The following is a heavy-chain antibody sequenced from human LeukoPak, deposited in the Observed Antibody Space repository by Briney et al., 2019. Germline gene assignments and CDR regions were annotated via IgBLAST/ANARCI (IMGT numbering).Heavy chain of an antibody. CDR1: GGSISSGSYY. CDR2: IYTSGST. CDR3: ARSYYYDSSGYYYGSDY. J-gene: IGHJ4*02. V-gene: IGHV4-61*02. Sequence: SQTLSPTCTVSGGSISSGSYYWSWIRQPAGKGLEWIGRIYTSGSTNYNPSLKSRVTISVDTSKNQFSLKLSSVTAADTAVYYCARSYYYDSSGYYYGSDYWGQGTLVTVSS. D-gene: IGHD3-22*01.